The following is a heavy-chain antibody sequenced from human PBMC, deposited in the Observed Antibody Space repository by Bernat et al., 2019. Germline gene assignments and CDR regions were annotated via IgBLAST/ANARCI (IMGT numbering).Heavy chain of an antibody. CDR3: ARLQYSSSSRYFDL. CDR2: IIPILGIA. CDR1: GGTFSSYT. V-gene: IGHV1-69*02. J-gene: IGHJ2*01. D-gene: IGHD6-6*01. Sequence: QVQLVQSGAEVKKPGSSVKVSCKASGGTFSSYTISWVRQAPGQGLEWMGRIIPILGIANYAQKFQGRVTITADKSTSTAYMELSSLRSEDTAVYYCARLQYSSSSRYFDLWGRGTLVTVSS.